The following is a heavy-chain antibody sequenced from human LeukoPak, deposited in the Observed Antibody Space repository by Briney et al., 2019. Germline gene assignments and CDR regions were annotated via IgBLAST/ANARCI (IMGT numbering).Heavy chain of an antibody. D-gene: IGHD7-27*01. CDR3: ARESHWGSSGKGFDY. V-gene: IGHV3-48*02. CDR1: GFTFTAYS. J-gene: IGHJ4*02. CDR2: ISSSSSNI. Sequence: GGSLRLSCAASGFTFTAYSMNWVRQAPGKGLEWVSYISSSSSNIYYADSVKGRFTISRDNAKNSLYLQMNSLRDEDTAVYYCARESHWGSSGKGFDYWGQGTLVTVFS.